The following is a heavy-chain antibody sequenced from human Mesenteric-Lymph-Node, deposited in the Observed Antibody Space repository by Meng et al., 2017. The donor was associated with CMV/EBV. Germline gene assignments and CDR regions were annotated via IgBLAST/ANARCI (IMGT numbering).Heavy chain of an antibody. CDR3: ARSRAQYSSSFPSY. J-gene: IGHJ4*02. Sequence: SETLSLTCTVSGGSISSYYWSWIRQPPGQGLEWIGYIYYSGSTNYNPSLKSQVTISVDTPKIQFSLKLSPGTAADTAVYYCARSRAQYSSSFPSYWGQGTLVTVSS. CDR1: GGSISSYY. CDR2: IYYSGST. V-gene: IGHV4-59*01. D-gene: IGHD6-6*01.